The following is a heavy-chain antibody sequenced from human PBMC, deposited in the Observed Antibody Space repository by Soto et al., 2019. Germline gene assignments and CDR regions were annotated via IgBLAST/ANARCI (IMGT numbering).Heavy chain of an antibody. CDR1: GDSVSSNSAA. Sequence: SQTLSLTCAISGDSVSSNSAAWNWIRQSPSRGLEWLGRTYYRSKWYNDYAVSVKSRITINPDTSKNQFSLQLNSVTPEDTAVYYCARDLYSSGWYFVRVAWFDPWGQGTLVTVSS. D-gene: IGHD6-19*01. CDR2: TYYRSKWYN. J-gene: IGHJ5*02. V-gene: IGHV6-1*01. CDR3: ARDLYSSGWYFVRVAWFDP.